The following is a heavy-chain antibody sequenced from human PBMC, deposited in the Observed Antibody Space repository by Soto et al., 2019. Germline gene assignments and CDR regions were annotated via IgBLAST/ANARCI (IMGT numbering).Heavy chain of an antibody. V-gene: IGHV1-69*02. CDR2: IIPILGIA. J-gene: IGHJ4*02. CDR3: ARASRTTVTTTDY. Sequence: SVKVSCKASGGTFSSYTISWVRQAPGQGLEWMGRIIPILGIANYAQKFQGRVTITADKSTSTAYMELSSLRSEDTAVYYCARASRTTVTTTDYWGQGTLVTSPQ. D-gene: IGHD4-17*01. CDR1: GGTFSSYT.